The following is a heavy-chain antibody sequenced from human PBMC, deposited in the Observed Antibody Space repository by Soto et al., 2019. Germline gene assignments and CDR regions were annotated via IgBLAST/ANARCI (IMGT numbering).Heavy chain of an antibody. J-gene: IGHJ4*02. CDR3: ARGQYGSGGGYFDY. CDR1: GFTFSSYE. D-gene: IGHD6-19*01. Sequence: EVQLVESGGGLVQPGGSLRLSCAASGFTFSSYEMNWVRQAPGKGLEWVSYISSSGSTIYYADSVKGRFTISRDNAKKSLYLKMNSVRAEDRAVYYCARGQYGSGGGYFDYWGQETLVTVSS. V-gene: IGHV3-48*03. CDR2: ISSSGSTI.